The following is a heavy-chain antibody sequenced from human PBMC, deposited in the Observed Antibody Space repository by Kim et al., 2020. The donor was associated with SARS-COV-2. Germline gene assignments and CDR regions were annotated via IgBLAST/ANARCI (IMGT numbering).Heavy chain of an antibody. V-gene: IGHV3-30-3*02. D-gene: IGHD2-21*01. Sequence: GGSLRLSCTTSGIMFSTYPMHWVRQAPGKGLEWVAGISLDGSNKDYSYSVKGRFTISRDNSKNTMFLQIKSLRAGDTAVYYCAKDRRRSSYSSIDVWGQGTTVTVSS. J-gene: IGHJ6*02. CDR2: ISLDGSNK. CDR1: GIMFSTYP. CDR3: AKDRRRSSYSSIDV.